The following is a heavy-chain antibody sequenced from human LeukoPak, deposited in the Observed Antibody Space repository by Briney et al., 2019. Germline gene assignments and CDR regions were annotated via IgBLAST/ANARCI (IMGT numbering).Heavy chain of an antibody. J-gene: IGHJ6*02. Sequence: GESLKISCKGSGYSFTSYWIGWVRRMPGKGLEWMGIIYPGDSDTRYSPSFQGQVTISADKSISTAYLQWSSLKASDTAMYYCARFEGSGRSSYYGMDVWGQGTTVTVSS. V-gene: IGHV5-51*01. CDR3: ARFEGSGRSSYYGMDV. CDR2: IYPGDSDT. CDR1: GYSFTSYW. D-gene: IGHD2-15*01.